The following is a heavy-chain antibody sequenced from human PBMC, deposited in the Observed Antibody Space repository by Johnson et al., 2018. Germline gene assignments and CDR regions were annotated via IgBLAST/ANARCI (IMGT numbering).Heavy chain of an antibody. CDR2: IIPIFGTV. CDR3: ARGKSGIFGVGARPHYYGMDV. Sequence: VQLLETGAEVKKPGSSVKVSCKASGDTFSSYAISWVRQAPGQGPEWMGGIIPIFGTVNYAQKFQGKITMTADESTSTGYLEMKRLRSGDTAVYYCARGKSGIFGVGARPHYYGMDVWGQGTTVTVSS. D-gene: IGHD3-3*01. J-gene: IGHJ6*02. CDR1: GDTFSSYA. V-gene: IGHV1-69*01.